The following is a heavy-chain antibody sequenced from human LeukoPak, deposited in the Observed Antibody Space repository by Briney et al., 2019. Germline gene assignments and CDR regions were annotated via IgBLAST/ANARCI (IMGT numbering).Heavy chain of an antibody. CDR3: AKPSGWYPAFDY. CDR1: GFTFSSYA. J-gene: IGHJ4*02. Sequence: GGSLRLSCAASGFTFSSYAMSSVRQAPGKGLECVSTITGTSGSTYYADSVKGRFTISRDNSKNTLYLQMNSPRDEDTVVYYCAKPSGWYPAFDYWGQGTLVTVSS. CDR2: ITGTSGST. V-gene: IGHV3-23*01. D-gene: IGHD6-19*01.